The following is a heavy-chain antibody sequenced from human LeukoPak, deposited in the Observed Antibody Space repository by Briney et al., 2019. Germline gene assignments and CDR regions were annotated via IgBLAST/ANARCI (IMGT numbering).Heavy chain of an antibody. J-gene: IGHJ4*02. CDR2: ISAYNGNT. D-gene: IGHD2-15*01. V-gene: IGHV1-18*01. CDR3: ARESCSGGSCYVGGDDY. Sequence: ASVKVSCKASGYTFTSYGISWVRQAPGQGLEWMGWISAYNGNTNYAQKLQGRVTMTTDTSTSTAYMELRSLRSDDTAVYYCARESCSGGSCYVGGDDYWGQGTLVTVSS. CDR1: GYTFTSYG.